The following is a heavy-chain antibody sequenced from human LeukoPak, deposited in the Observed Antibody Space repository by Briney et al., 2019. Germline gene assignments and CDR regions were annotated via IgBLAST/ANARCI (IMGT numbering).Heavy chain of an antibody. CDR3: TRDYGTYDSTDLDY. V-gene: IGHV3-49*04. CDR1: GFTFGDYA. D-gene: IGHD3-22*01. Sequence: GGSLRLSCTASGFTFGDYAMSWVRQAPGKGLEWVGFIRSKAYGGTTEYAASVKGRFTISRDDSKSIAYLQMNSLKTEDTAVYYCTRDYGTYDSTDLDYWGQGTLVTVSS. CDR2: IRSKAYGGTT. J-gene: IGHJ4*02.